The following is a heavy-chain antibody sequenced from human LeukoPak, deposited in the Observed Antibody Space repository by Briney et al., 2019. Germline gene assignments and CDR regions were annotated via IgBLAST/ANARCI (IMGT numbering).Heavy chain of an antibody. V-gene: IGHV3-30*18. J-gene: IGHJ4*02. D-gene: IGHD2-2*01. CDR3: AKETLYCSSTSCYSYFDY. CDR2: ISYDGSNK. Sequence: GGSLRLSCAASGFTFSSYGMHWVRQAPGKGLEGGAVISYDGSNKYYADSGKGRFTISRDNSKNTVYLQMNSLRAEDTAVYYCAKETLYCSSTSCYSYFDYWGQGTLVTVSS. CDR1: GFTFSSYG.